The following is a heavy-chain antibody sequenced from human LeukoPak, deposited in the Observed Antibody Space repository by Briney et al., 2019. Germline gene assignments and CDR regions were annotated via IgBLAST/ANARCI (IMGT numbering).Heavy chain of an antibody. CDR3: AKDPAVDNFDY. CDR2: ISGSGGST. Sequence: GGSLRLSCAASGFTFSGYAMSWVRRAPGKGLEWVSAISGSGGSTYYADSVKGRFTISRDNSKNTLYLQMNSLRAEDTAVYYCAKDPAVDNFDYWGQGTLVTVSS. V-gene: IGHV3-23*01. CDR1: GFTFSGYA. D-gene: IGHD5-12*01. J-gene: IGHJ4*02.